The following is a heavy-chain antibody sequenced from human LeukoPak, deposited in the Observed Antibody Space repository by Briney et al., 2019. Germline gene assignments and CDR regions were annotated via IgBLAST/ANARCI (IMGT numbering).Heavy chain of an antibody. CDR3: ATDREGNPSAYYLV. J-gene: IGHJ4*02. V-gene: IGHV3-23*01. Sequence: GGSLRLSCAASGFTFSGYAMSWVRQAPGKGLEWVSTISDNGGRTYYADSVKGRFTISRDNSKNTLFLQMNSLRAEDSAVYYCATDREGNPSAYYLVGGQGTLITVSS. CDR1: GFTFSGYA. CDR2: ISDNGGRT. D-gene: IGHD3-22*01.